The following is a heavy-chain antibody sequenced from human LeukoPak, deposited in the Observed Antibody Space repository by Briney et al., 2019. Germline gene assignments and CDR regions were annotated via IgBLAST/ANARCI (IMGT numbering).Heavy chain of an antibody. CDR3: ARVGSRVLRYFDWLSVSGTLDY. V-gene: IGHV3-48*04. J-gene: IGHJ4*02. Sequence: GGSLRLSCAASGFTFSSYSMNWVRQAPGKGLEWVSYISSSSSTIYYADSVKGRFTISRDNAKNSLYLQMNSLRAEDTAVYYCARVGSRVLRYFDWLSVSGTLDYWGQGTLVTVSS. D-gene: IGHD3-9*01. CDR2: ISSSSSTI. CDR1: GFTFSSYS.